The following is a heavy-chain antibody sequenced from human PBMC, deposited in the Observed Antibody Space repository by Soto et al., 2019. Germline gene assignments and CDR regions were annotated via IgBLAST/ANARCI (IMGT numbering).Heavy chain of an antibody. J-gene: IGHJ4*02. CDR2: IYPGDHET. CDR1: GYTFSNFW. V-gene: IGHV5-51*01. D-gene: IGHD6-13*01. CDR3: ARSPRSSPYFDY. Sequence: GESLKISCQSSGYTFSNFWIGWVRQLPGTGLEWMGIIYPGDHETRYSPSFHGKVTISADRSINTAYLQWNSLEASDTAFYFCARSPRSSPYFDYWGQGALVTVS.